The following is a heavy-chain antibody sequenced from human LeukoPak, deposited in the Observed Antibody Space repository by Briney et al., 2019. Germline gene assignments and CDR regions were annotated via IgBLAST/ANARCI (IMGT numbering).Heavy chain of an antibody. V-gene: IGHV3-30*03. CDR2: ISYDGSNK. Sequence: PGGSLRLSCAASGFTFSSYGMHWVRQAPGKGLEWVAVISYDGSNKYYADSVKGRFTISRDNSKNTLYLQMNSLRAEDTAVHYCARDQAAVTQDHFDYWGQGTLVTVSS. CDR1: GFTFSSYG. D-gene: IGHD4-17*01. J-gene: IGHJ4*02. CDR3: ARDQAAVTQDHFDY.